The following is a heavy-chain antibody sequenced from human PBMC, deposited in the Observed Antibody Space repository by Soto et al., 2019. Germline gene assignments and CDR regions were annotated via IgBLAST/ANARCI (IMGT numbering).Heavy chain of an antibody. Sequence: GGSLRLSCAASGFTFSSYWMHWVRQAPGKGLEWVSRINSDGSSTNYADSVKGRFTISRDNAKNTLYLQMNSLRAEDSAVYYCARLGKQNTGDQNFDYWGQGTLVTVSS. CDR3: ARLGKQNTGDQNFDY. D-gene: IGHD7-27*01. J-gene: IGHJ4*02. CDR1: GFTFSSYW. CDR2: INSDGSST. V-gene: IGHV3-74*01.